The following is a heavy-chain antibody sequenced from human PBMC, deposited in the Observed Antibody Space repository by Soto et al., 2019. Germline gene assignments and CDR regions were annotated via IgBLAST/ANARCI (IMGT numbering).Heavy chain of an antibody. Sequence: LRLSCAASGFTFDTYAMHWVRQSPVKVREWVSGISWNSGSIGYADSVKGRFTIARDNDKPSLFLQMHSLRHEDTAFYYCAKDMPITPLGGMDVWGQGSTVTVS. CDR2: ISWNSGSI. V-gene: IGHV3-9*01. CDR1: GFTFDTYA. J-gene: IGHJ6*02. CDR3: AKDMPITPLGGMDV. D-gene: IGHD1-20*01.